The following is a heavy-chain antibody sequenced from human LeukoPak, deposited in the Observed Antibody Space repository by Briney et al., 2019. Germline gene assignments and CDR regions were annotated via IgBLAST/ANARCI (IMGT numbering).Heavy chain of an antibody. D-gene: IGHD5-24*01. CDR1: GYIFDDYG. V-gene: IGHV3-20*04. CDR2: INWNGGST. Sequence: GGSLRLSCAGPGYIFDDYGMRWVRQAPGKVLEWVAGINWNGGSTGYAASVKGRCTISRDNAKTALYLEMNSLRVEDTAFYYCVRLGRDGYTYGAAYWGQGALVTVSS. J-gene: IGHJ1*01. CDR3: VRLGRDGYTYGAAY.